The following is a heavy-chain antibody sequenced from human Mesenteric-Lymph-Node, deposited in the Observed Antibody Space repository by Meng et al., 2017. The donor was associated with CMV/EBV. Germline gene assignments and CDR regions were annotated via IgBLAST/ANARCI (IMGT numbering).Heavy chain of an antibody. D-gene: IGHD2-21*01. CDR2: IVVGSGNT. CDR1: GFTFTSSA. Sequence: SVLVSCKASGFTFTSSAVQWVRQARGQRLEWIGWIVVGSGNTNYAQKFQGRVTMTRDTSTSTVYMELSSLRSEDTAVYYCARLSGGVVIAPWGQGTLVTVSS. J-gene: IGHJ4*02. V-gene: IGHV1-58*01. CDR3: ARLSGGVVIAP.